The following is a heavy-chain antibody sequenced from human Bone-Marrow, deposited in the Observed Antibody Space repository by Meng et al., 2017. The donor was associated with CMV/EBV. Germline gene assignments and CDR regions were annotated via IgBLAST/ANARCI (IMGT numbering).Heavy chain of an antibody. D-gene: IGHD3-10*01. J-gene: IGHJ5*02. CDR2: INPNSGAA. V-gene: IGHV1-2*02. CDR3: ERAGDKGPPPNWFDP. CDR1: GYTFTGYY. Sequence: ASVKVSCKASGYTFTGYYIHWVRQAPGQGLQWMGWINPNSGAANYAQKFQGRVTMTRDTSISTANMELTSLTSDDSAVYYCERAGDKGPPPNWFDPWGQGTLVTVSS.